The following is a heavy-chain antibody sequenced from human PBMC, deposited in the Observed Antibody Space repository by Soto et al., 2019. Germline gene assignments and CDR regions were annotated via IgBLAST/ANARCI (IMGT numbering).Heavy chain of an antibody. CDR2: IFPGGVNI. J-gene: IGHJ5*02. D-gene: IGHD3-10*02. Sequence: ASLKVDCKTIGYSFTSHYMHWVRQTHGQGLEWMGTIFPGGVNIAYAQKFEGRVTFTRDTVATTVNMELTSLTSEDTAVYYCGRDQSGTGYYVDWFEPWGQGTLVTVSS. CDR1: GYSFTSHY. CDR3: GRDQSGTGYYVDWFEP. V-gene: IGHV1-46*01.